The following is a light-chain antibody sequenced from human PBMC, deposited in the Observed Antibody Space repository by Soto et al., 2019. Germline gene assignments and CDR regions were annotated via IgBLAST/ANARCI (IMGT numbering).Light chain of an antibody. V-gene: IGLV2-23*01. CDR2: EGS. J-gene: IGLJ2*01. CDR3: CSYAGSRVV. CDR1: SSDVGSYDV. Sequence: QSALTQPACVSGSPGQSITISCTGTSSDVGSYDVVSWYQQYPGKAPKLIIYEGSERPSGVSNRFSGSKSGNSASVTISGLQAEDEAEYYCCSYAGSRVVFGGGTKVTVL.